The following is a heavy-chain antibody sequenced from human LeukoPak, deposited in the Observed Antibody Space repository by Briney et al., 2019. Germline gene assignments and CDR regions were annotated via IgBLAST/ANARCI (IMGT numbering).Heavy chain of an antibody. CDR2: ISGSGGST. D-gene: IGHD3-10*01. V-gene: IGHV3-23*01. Sequence: PGGSLRLSCAASGFTFNSYAMSWVRQAPGKGLEWVSAISGSGGSTYYADSVKGRFTISRDNSKNTLYLQMNSLRAEDTAVYYCAKDTQPFTMVRGGLDYWGQGTLVTVSS. CDR1: GFTFNSYA. CDR3: AKDTQPFTMVRGGLDY. J-gene: IGHJ4*02.